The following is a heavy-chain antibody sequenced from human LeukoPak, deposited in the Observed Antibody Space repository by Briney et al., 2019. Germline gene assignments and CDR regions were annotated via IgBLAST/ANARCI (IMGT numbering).Heavy chain of an antibody. CDR2: IYSGGST. CDR3: AREPTPAIAAEGY. D-gene: IGHD6-13*01. V-gene: IGHV3-53*01. J-gene: IGHJ4*02. CDR1: GFTLRSKY. Sequence: GGALRLSCAAPGFTLRSKYMRWGRQAPGEGVEWGSVIYSGGSTYYADSVKGRFTISRDNSKNTLYLQMNSLRAEDTAVYYCAREPTPAIAAEGYWGQGTLVTVSS.